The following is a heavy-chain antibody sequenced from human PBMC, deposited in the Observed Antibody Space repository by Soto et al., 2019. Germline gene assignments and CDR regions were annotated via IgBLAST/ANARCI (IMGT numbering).Heavy chain of an antibody. CDR1: GASISGFY. CDR2: IYATGTT. Sequence: TSETLSLTCTVSGASISGFYWSWIRKSAGKGLEWIGRIYATGTTDYNPSLKSRVMMSVDTSKKQFSLKLRSVTAADTAVYYCVRDGTKTLRDGFDPWGQGMSVTSPQ. J-gene: IGHJ5*02. CDR3: VRDGTKTLRDGFDP. D-gene: IGHD1-1*01. V-gene: IGHV4-4*07.